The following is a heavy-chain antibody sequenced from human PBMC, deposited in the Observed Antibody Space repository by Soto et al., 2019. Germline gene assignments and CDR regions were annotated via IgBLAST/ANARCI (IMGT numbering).Heavy chain of an antibody. J-gene: IGHJ4*02. CDR3: AHMTGFDY. CDR2: ISGNGGTT. V-gene: IGHV3-23*01. Sequence: PGGSLRLSCAASGFTFISTAMSWVRQAPGKGLEWVSTISGNGGTTYYADSVGGRLTISRDNSKNTVYLQMNSLTGEDTAVYYCAHMTGFDYWGQGTLVTVSS. D-gene: IGHD3-9*01. CDR1: GFTFISTA.